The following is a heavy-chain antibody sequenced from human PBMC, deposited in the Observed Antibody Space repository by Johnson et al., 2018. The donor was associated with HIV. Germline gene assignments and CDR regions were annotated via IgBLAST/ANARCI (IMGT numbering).Heavy chain of an antibody. J-gene: IGHJ3*02. Sequence: EVQLVESGGGLVQPGGSLRLSCAASGFTFSSYWMSWVRQAQGKGLEWVANIKQDGSEKYYVDSVKGRFTISRDNAKNSLYLQMNSLRAEDTAVYYCARDSQWELRPDAFDIWGQGTMVTVSS. CDR1: GFTFSSYW. D-gene: IGHD1-26*01. CDR3: ARDSQWELRPDAFDI. V-gene: IGHV3-7*05. CDR2: IKQDGSEK.